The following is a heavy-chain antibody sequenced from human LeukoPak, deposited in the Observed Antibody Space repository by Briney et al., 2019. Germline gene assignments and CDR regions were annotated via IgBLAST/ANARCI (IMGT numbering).Heavy chain of an antibody. Sequence: GESLKISCKGSGYSFTSYWIGWVRQMPGKGLEWMGIIYPGDSDTRYSPSFQGQVTISADKSISTAYLQWSSLEASDTAMYYCARHVSVWGSYRDYWGQGTLVTVSS. CDR1: GYSFTSYW. V-gene: IGHV5-51*01. D-gene: IGHD3-16*02. CDR3: ARHVSVWGSYRDY. J-gene: IGHJ4*02. CDR2: IYPGDSDT.